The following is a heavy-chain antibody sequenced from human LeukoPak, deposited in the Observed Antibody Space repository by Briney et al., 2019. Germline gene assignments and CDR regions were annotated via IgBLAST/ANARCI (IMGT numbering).Heavy chain of an antibody. Sequence: PGGSLRLSCAASGFTFSSYSMNWVRQAPGKGLEWVSYISSSSSTIYYADSVKGRFTISRDNAKNSLYLQMNSLGDEDTAVYYCAVQRYGDYVSWGQGTLVTVSS. CDR1: GFTFSSYS. J-gene: IGHJ5*02. CDR2: ISSSSSTI. V-gene: IGHV3-48*02. CDR3: AVQRYGDYVS. D-gene: IGHD4-17*01.